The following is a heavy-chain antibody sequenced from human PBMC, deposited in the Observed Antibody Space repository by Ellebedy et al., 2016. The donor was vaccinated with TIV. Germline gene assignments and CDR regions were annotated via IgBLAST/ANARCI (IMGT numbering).Heavy chain of an antibody. Sequence: GESLKISCSASGFTFSGYAMHWVRQAPGKGLEYVSSISSNGGSTYYADSVKGRFTISRDNSKNTLYLQMGSLTIEDMAVYYCARDRDGGFGFDPWGQGTLVTVSS. D-gene: IGHD5-24*01. V-gene: IGHV3-64*02. CDR3: ARDRDGGFGFDP. CDR1: GFTFSGYA. CDR2: ISSNGGST. J-gene: IGHJ5*02.